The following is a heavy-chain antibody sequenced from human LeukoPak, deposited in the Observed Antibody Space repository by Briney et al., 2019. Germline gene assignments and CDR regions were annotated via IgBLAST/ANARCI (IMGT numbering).Heavy chain of an antibody. CDR3: ARGPPHRQGIAVAGIDY. D-gene: IGHD6-19*01. Sequence: ASVKVSCKASGYTFTSYDINWVRQATGQGLEWMGWMNPNSGSTGYAQKFQGRVTITRNTSISTAYMELSSLRSEDTAVYYCARGPPHRQGIAVAGIDYWGQGTLVTVSS. V-gene: IGHV1-8*03. CDR1: GYTFTSYD. J-gene: IGHJ4*02. CDR2: MNPNSGST.